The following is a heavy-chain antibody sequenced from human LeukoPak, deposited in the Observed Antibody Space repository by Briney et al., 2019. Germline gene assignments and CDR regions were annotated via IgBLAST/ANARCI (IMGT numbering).Heavy chain of an antibody. CDR1: GYTFTNYW. J-gene: IGHJ4*02. Sequence: GVSLHISCQASGYTFTNYWIGWVRQMPGKGLEWMGIIWPSDSDTRYSPSFQGQVTISADKSISTAYLQWSSLKASDTAIYFWARRISGYYIDYCGQGTLVSVSS. CDR3: ARRISGYYIDY. V-gene: IGHV5-51*01. CDR2: IWPSDSDT. D-gene: IGHD1-26*01.